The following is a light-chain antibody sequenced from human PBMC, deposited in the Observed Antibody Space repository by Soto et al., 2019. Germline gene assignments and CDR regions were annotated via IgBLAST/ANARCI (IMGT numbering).Light chain of an antibody. CDR2: DVS. V-gene: IGLV2-11*01. J-gene: IGLJ1*01. CDR1: SSDVGGYNY. CDR3: CSYAGSRWV. Sequence: QSALTQPRSVSGSPGQSVTISCTGTSSDVGGYNYVSWYQQHPGKAPKLMIYDVSKRPSGVPDRFSGSKSGNTASLTISGLQAEDEADYYCCSYAGSRWVFGTGTKVTV.